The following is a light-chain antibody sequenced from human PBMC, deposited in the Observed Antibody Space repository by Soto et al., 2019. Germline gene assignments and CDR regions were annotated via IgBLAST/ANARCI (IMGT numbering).Light chain of an antibody. CDR1: QGIRND. V-gene: IGKV1-6*01. J-gene: IGKJ5*01. CDR2: AAS. Sequence: AIQMTQSPSSLSASVGGRFTITCRASQGIRNDLGWYQQKPGKAPKLLXYAASSLQSGVPSRSSGSGSGTDFTLTISSLQPEDFETYYCLQDYNYPLTFGQGTRLEIK. CDR3: LQDYNYPLT.